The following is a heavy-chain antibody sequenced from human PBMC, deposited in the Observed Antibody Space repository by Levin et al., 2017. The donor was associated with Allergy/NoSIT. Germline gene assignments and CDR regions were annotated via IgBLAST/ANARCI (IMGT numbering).Heavy chain of an antibody. J-gene: IGHJ4*02. V-gene: IGHV4-39*02. CDR2: IYYSGST. Sequence: SETLSLTCTVSGASISNPNYYWGWIRQPPGTGLEWIGNIYYSGSTFYNPSLKNRVTISVDTTNNDFSLKMSSVTVADTAVYYCARREYSSGGTSTLTFDYWGQGALVTVSS. CDR3: ARREYSSGGTSTLTFDY. CDR1: GASISNPNYY. D-gene: IGHD2-15*01.